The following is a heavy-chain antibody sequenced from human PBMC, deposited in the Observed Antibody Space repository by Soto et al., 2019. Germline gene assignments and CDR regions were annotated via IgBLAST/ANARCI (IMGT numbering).Heavy chain of an antibody. J-gene: IGHJ2*01. CDR2: IYSGGST. CDR3: VGSSWERAPPSYWYFDL. V-gene: IGHV3-53*01. D-gene: IGHD6-13*01. CDR1: GFTVSSNY. Sequence: QPGGSLRLSCAASGFTVSSNYMSWVRQAPGKGPEWVSVIYSGGSTYYADSVKGRFTISRDNSKNTLYLQMNSLRAEDTAVYYCVGSSWERAPPSYWYFDLWGRGTLVTVSS.